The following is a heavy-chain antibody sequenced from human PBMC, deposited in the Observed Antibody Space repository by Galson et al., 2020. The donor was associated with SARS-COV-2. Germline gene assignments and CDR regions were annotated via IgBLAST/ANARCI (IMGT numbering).Heavy chain of an antibody. J-gene: IGHJ3*01. D-gene: IGHD3-16*01. CDR1: VYSISSGYY. CDR2: IYLDVIF. Sequence: SQTLSLTCAVSVYSISSGYYWGWIRQPPGKGLDWIGSIYLDVIFHHNPSLKSRVTMSVDSAANHFSLKLSSVTAADTAIYYCARGGFSFGRAALDVWGKGTAVPVS. V-gene: IGHV4-38-2*01. CDR3: ARGGFSFGRAALDV.